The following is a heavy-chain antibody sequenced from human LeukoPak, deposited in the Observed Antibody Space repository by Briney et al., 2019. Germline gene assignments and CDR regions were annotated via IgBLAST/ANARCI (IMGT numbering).Heavy chain of an antibody. D-gene: IGHD3-9*01. CDR2: ISAYNGNT. V-gene: IGHV1-18*01. J-gene: IGHJ6*04. Sequence: ASVKVSCKASGYTFTSYGISWVRQAPGQGLEWMGWISAYNGNTNYAQKLQGRVTMTTDTSTSTAYMELRSLRSDDTAVYYCARDSVYSDYYYGMDVGDKGPTVTVSS. CDR1: GYTFTSYG. CDR3: ARDSVYSDYYYGMDV.